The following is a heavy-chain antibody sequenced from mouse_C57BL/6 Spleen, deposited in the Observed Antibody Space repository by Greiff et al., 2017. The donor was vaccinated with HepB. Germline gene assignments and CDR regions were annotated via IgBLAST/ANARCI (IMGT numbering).Heavy chain of an antibody. CDR1: GFTFSSYA. Sequence: EVHLVESGGGLVKPGGSLKLSCAASGFTFSSYAMSWVRQTPEKRLEWVATISDGGSYTYYPDNVKGRFTISRDNAKNNLYLQMSHLKSEDTAMYYCARDRGSSSYYFDYWGQGTTLTVSS. CDR2: ISDGGSYT. J-gene: IGHJ2*01. CDR3: ARDRGSSSYYFDY. V-gene: IGHV5-4*01. D-gene: IGHD1-1*01.